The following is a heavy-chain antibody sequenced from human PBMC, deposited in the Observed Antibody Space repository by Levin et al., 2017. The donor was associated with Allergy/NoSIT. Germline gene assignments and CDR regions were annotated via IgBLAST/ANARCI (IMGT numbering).Heavy chain of an antibody. CDR2: IIPSFGTA. Sequence: SVKVSCKASGGTFSSYAISWVRQAPGQGLEWVGGIIPSFGTANYAQRFQGRVIITADESTSTAYMELSSLRSEDTAVCYCARTVIAAAGSKYYYYGMDGWGQGTTVTVSS. CDR3: ARTVIAAAGSKYYYYGMDG. J-gene: IGHJ6*02. CDR1: GGTFSSYA. V-gene: IGHV1-69*13. D-gene: IGHD6-13*01.